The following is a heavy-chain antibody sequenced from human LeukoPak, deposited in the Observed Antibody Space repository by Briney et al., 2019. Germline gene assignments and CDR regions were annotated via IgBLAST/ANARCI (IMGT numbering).Heavy chain of an antibody. J-gene: IGHJ4*02. D-gene: IGHD6-13*01. CDR3: VRHGVGSSWFGFDY. Sequence: SLNTSCKGSGYSFPSYWIGWVRQIPGKGLEWMGIIYPGDSDPRYSPSFQGQVTISVDKSISTAYLQWSSLKASDTAMYFCVRHGVGSSWFGFDYWGQGNLGTVSS. CDR2: IYPGDSDP. V-gene: IGHV5-51*01. CDR1: GYSFPSYW.